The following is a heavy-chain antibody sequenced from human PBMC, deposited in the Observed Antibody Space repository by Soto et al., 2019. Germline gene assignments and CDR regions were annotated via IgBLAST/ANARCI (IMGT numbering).Heavy chain of an antibody. CDR3: VRGGGGGLFDP. V-gene: IGHV3-11*06. CDR1: GFTFGDSY. D-gene: IGHD2-15*01. J-gene: IGHJ5*02. CDR2: ISPGSRYP. Sequence: QVQLVESGGGLVPPGGSLRLSCAGSGFTFGDSYMSWIRQAPGKGLEWLSYISPGSRYPAYADSVKGRFTISRDNARRSLFLQMTSLTEENTAMCYCVRGGGGGLFDPWGQGTMVTVSS.